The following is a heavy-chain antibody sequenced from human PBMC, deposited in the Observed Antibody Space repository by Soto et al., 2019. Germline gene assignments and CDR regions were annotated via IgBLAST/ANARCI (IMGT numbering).Heavy chain of an antibody. CDR3: ARDSDPYCSSTSCYPNWFDP. V-gene: IGHV1-18*01. Sequence: ASVKVSCKASGYTFTSYGISWVRQAPGQGLERMGWISPYNGNTNYAQKLQGRGTMTTDTSTSTAYMELRSLRSDDTAVDYCARDSDPYCSSTSCYPNWFDPWGQGTLVTVSS. D-gene: IGHD2-2*01. CDR2: ISPYNGNT. CDR1: GYTFTSYG. J-gene: IGHJ5*02.